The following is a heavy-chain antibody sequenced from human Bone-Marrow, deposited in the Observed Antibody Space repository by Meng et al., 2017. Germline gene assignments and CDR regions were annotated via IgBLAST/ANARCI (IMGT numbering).Heavy chain of an antibody. CDR1: GFTFSDYY. Sequence: GGSLSLSCAASGFTFSDYYMSWIRQAPGKGLERVSYISSIGSTISYADSVKGRFTISRDNAKNSLYLQMNSLRAEDTAVYYCASFGGYFLNGMDVWGQGTTVTVSS. J-gene: IGHJ6*02. D-gene: IGHD3-22*01. CDR2: ISSIGSTI. V-gene: IGHV3-11*01. CDR3: ASFGGYFLNGMDV.